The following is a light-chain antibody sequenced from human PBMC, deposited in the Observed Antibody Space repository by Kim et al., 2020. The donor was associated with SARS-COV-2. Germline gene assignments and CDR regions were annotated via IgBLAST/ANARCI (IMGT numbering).Light chain of an antibody. CDR3: QAWDSTSVM. Sequence: GGKYTFWYQQRPGQSPVLVIYQDNKRPSGIPERFSGSNSGDTATLTISVTQPMDEADYYCQAWDSTSVMFGGGTQLTVL. CDR2: QDN. J-gene: IGLJ3*02. CDR1: GGKY. V-gene: IGLV3-1*01.